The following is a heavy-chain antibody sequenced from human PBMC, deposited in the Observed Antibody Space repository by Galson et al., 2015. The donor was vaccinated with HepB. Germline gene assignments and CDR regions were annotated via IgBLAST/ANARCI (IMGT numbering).Heavy chain of an antibody. Sequence: SVKVSCKASGGTFSSYAIGWVRQAPGQGLEWMGGIIPIFGTANYAQKFQGRVTITADESTSTAYMELSSLSSVTAADTAVYYCAGGGYDSYYYYYMDVWGKGTTVTVSS. CDR1: GGTFSSYA. D-gene: IGHD5-12*01. V-gene: IGHV1-69*13. CDR2: IIPIFGTA. CDR3: AGGGYDSYYYYYMDV. J-gene: IGHJ6*03.